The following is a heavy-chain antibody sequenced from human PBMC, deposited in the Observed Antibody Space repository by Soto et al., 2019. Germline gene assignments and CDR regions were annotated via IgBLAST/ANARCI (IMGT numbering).Heavy chain of an antibody. CDR2: IKSKADGGTT. V-gene: IGHV3-15*07. Sequence: GGSLRLSCAASGVTFSNAWMKWVRQAPGKGLEWVGRIKSKADGGTTDYAAPVKGRFTLSRDDSKNTLSLQMNSLKTEDTALYYCTTDNVATLTTNDYWGQGTLVTVS. CDR3: TTDNVATLTTNDY. D-gene: IGHD4-17*01. J-gene: IGHJ4*02. CDR1: GVTFSNAW.